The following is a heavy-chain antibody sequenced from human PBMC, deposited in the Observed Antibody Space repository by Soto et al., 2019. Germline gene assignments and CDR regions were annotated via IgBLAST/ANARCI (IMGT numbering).Heavy chain of an antibody. D-gene: IGHD2-15*01. J-gene: IGHJ5*02. V-gene: IGHV4-59*08. CDR1: VASIRSYY. CDR2: MYYGGRT. Sequence: SGTLSLTCTVSVASIRSYYGSWIRPPPGKGLEWIGYMYYGGRTNYNPSLKSRVTISVDTSKMQVSLKLSSVTAADTAVYFCARGTPSPLIVRSSRGPWFDPWGQGNLVTVSS. CDR3: ARGTPSPLIVRSSRGPWFDP.